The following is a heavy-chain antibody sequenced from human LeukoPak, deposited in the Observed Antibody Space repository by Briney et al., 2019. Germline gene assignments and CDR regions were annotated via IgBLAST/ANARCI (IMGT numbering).Heavy chain of an antibody. D-gene: IGHD2-15*01. J-gene: IGHJ3*01. CDR2: VTGGGTT. CDR3: ASAGYCSGGSCKRGDVDV. V-gene: IGHV3-23*01. CDR1: GFTFSSYA. Sequence: PGGSLRLSCAASGFTFSSYAMSWVRQAPGKGLEWVSTVTGGGTTYYADSVNGRFTISRDNSENTLSLQMGSLRAEDTARYYCASAGYCSGGSCKRGDVDVWGQGTMVTVSS.